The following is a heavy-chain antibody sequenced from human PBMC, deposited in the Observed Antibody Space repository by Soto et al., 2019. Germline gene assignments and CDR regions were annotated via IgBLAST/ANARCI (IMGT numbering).Heavy chain of an antibody. J-gene: IGHJ4*02. CDR1: GYSFSEVR. V-gene: IGHV1-2*02. CDR2: VNPINGNT. CDR3: ARENWHFDY. Sequence: QVQLVQSGAEVKKPGASVKVSCKTSGYSFSEVRMHWVRQAPGQGLEWMGWVNPINGNTNYAQDFQGRVTMTRDASTKPVYMELSSLTSDDTSTVYCARENWHFDYWGQGTLITVSS.